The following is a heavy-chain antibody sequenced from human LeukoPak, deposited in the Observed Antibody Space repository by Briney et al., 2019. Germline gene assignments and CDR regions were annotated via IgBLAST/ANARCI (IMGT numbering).Heavy chain of an antibody. J-gene: IGHJ4*02. Sequence: PSETLSLTCTVSGDSISSGASYWRWIRRPPGEGLEWIGYIYHSGTSYYNPSLRSRVSISVDTSKNQFSLNLRSVTDADTAVYYCARRDVATHRFDYWGQGALVTVSS. CDR3: ARRDVATHRFDY. CDR1: GDSISSGASY. D-gene: IGHD5-12*01. V-gene: IGHV4-30-4*01. CDR2: IYHSGTS.